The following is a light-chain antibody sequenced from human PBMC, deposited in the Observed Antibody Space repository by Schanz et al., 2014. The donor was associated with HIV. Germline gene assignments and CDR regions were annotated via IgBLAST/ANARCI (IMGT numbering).Light chain of an antibody. Sequence: QSVLTQPPSASGTPGQRVTISCSGSSSNIGSNYVYWYQQLPGTAPKLLIYRNNQRPSGVPDRFSGSKSGTSASLAISGLRSEDEADYYCIAYTSGTVLFGGGTKLTVL. V-gene: IGLV1-47*01. J-gene: IGLJ2*01. CDR3: IAYTSGTVL. CDR1: SSNIGSNY. CDR2: RNN.